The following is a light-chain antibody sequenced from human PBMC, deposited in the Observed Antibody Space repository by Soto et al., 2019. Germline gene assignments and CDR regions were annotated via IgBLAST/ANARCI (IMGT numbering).Light chain of an antibody. CDR1: QSISSW. V-gene: IGKV1-5*03. Sequence: DIPLTQSPSTLYASVGDRVTITCRASQSISSWLAWYQQKPGKAPKLLIYKASTLESGVPSRFSGSGSGTEFTLTISSLQPDDFATYYCQHWVDYMWTFGQGTKVEIK. CDR3: QHWVDYMWT. J-gene: IGKJ1*01. CDR2: KAS.